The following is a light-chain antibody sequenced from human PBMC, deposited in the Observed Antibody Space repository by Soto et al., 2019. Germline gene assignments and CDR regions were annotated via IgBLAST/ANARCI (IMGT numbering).Light chain of an antibody. CDR3: QQYNSYIT. CDR1: QSISCW. J-gene: IGKJ5*01. CDR2: DAS. V-gene: IGKV1-5*01. Sequence: DIQMTQSPSTLSASVGDRVTITCRASQSISCWLAWYQQKPGKAPKLLIYDASSLESGVPSRFSGSGSGTEFSLAISSLQPDDFATYYCQQYNSYITFGQGTRLEIK.